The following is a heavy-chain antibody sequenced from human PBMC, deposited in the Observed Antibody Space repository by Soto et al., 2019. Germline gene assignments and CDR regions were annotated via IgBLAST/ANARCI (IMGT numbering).Heavy chain of an antibody. J-gene: IGHJ6*02. CDR3: AAFFWSGRPHYYYYGMDV. CDR2: TWFDGSVE. V-gene: IGHV3-33*01. Sequence: GGSLRLSCVASGFIFSDYGLNWVRQTPGKGLEWVAITWFDGSVEFYSDSVKGRFTISRDESKNTVYLQMNSLRVEDTAMYYCAAFFWSGRPHYYYYGMDVWGQGTTVTVSS. CDR1: GFIFSDYG. D-gene: IGHD3-3*01.